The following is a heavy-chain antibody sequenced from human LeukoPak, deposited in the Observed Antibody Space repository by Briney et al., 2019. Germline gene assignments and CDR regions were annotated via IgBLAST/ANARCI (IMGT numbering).Heavy chain of an antibody. D-gene: IGHD5-12*01. J-gene: IGHJ4*02. CDR3: ARGPYSGYFDY. V-gene: IGHV1-69*13. CDR2: IIPIFGTA. Sequence: VASVKVSCKASGGTFSSYAISWVRQAPGQGLEWMGGIIPIFGTANYAQKFQGRVTITADESTSTAYMELSSLRSEDTAVYYCARGPYSGYFDYWGQGTLVTVSS. CDR1: GGTFSSYA.